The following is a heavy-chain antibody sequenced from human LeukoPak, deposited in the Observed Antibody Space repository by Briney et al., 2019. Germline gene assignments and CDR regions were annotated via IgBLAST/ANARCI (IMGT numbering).Heavy chain of an antibody. Sequence: SETLSLTCAVYGGSFSGHYWSWIRQPPGKGLEWIGEINHSGSTNYNPSLKSRVTISVDTSKNQFSLKLSSVTAADTAVYYCAGTSSSPYDYWGQGTLVTVSS. CDR3: AGTSSSPYDY. CDR1: GGSFSGHY. J-gene: IGHJ4*02. D-gene: IGHD6-13*01. V-gene: IGHV4-34*01. CDR2: INHSGST.